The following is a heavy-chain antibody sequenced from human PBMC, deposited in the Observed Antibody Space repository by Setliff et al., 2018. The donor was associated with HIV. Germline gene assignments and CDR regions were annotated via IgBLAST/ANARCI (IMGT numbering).Heavy chain of an antibody. Sequence: PGGSLRLSCVGTDFTFSNFWMNWVRQAPGKGLEWVANIKKDGSETEYVDSVRGRFTISRDNAKNSLYLQMDSLRAEDTAVYYCARDLDIQSVTGHWYDAFDIWGQGTMVTVSS. CDR2: IKKDGSET. CDR1: DFTFSNFW. J-gene: IGHJ3*02. D-gene: IGHD3-9*01. V-gene: IGHV3-7*03. CDR3: ARDLDIQSVTGHWYDAFDI.